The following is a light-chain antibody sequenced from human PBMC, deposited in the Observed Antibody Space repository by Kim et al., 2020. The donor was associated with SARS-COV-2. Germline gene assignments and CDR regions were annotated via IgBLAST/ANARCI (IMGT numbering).Light chain of an antibody. V-gene: IGLV2-14*03. CDR3: NSYTTNSPLV. Sequence: GQYLTTASTRTSSDVGGYNYFSGYQQHPGKAPKLIIYGVSNRTSGVSYRFSCSKSGNTASLTISGLQSEDEADYYCNSYTTNSPLVFGGGTQLTVL. CDR2: GVS. CDR1: SSDVGGYNY. J-gene: IGLJ2*01.